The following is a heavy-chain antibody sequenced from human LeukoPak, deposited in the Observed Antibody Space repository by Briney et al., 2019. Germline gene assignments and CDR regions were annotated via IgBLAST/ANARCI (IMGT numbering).Heavy chain of an antibody. D-gene: IGHD2-2*01. V-gene: IGHV3-23*01. CDR1: GFTVSSNY. CDR2: ISGSGGAP. J-gene: IGHJ4*02. CDR3: AKDYPRGDSSSSLPPDF. Sequence: GGSLRLSCAASGFTVSSNYMSWVRQAPGEGLEWVSAISGSGGAPYYADSVKGRFTISRDNSKNTLYMQMNSLRAEDTAVYYCAKDYPRGDSSSSLPPDFWGQGTLVTVSS.